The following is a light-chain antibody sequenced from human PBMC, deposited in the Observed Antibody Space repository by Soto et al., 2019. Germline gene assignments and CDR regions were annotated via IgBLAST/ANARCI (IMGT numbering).Light chain of an antibody. V-gene: IGLV4-69*01. Sequence: QSVLTQSPSASASLGASVKLTCTLSSGHSSYAIAWHQQQPEKGPRYLMKLNSDGSHSKGDGIPDCFSGSSSGAERYLTISRLQSEDEADYYCQTGGTGLLVFGGGTQLTVL. J-gene: IGLJ3*02. CDR1: SGHSSYA. CDR2: LNSDGSH. CDR3: QTGGTGLLV.